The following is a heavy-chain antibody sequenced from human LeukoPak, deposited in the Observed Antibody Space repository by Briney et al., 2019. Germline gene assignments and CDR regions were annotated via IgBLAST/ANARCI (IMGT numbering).Heavy chain of an antibody. Sequence: GGSLRLSCAASGFTVSKNHMSWVRQSPGKVLEWVSVIFSGENTYYADSVRGRFTISRDNSKNTVYLQMNSLRVEDTAVYFCAREGTNDYDSSAYNDAFDMWGQGTMVTVSS. V-gene: IGHV3-53*01. J-gene: IGHJ3*02. CDR1: GFTVSKNH. CDR3: AREGTNDYDSSAYNDAFDM. D-gene: IGHD3-22*01. CDR2: IFSGENT.